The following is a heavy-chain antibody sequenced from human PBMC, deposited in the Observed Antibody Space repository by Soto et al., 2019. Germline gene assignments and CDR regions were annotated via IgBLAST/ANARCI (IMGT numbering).Heavy chain of an antibody. CDR1: GGSISSSSYY. D-gene: IGHD6-13*01. Sequence: SETLSLTCTVSGGSISSSSYYWGWIRQPPGKGLEWIGSIYYSGSTNYNPSLKSRVTISVDTSKNQFSLKLSSVTAADTAVYYCARDRPAIAAAGYSYYYYGMDVWGQGTTVTVSS. V-gene: IGHV4-39*07. CDR3: ARDRPAIAAAGYSYYYYGMDV. J-gene: IGHJ6*02. CDR2: IYYSGST.